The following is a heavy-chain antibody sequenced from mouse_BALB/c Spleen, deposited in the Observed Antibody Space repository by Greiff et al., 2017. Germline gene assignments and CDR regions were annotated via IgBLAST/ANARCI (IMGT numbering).Heavy chain of an antibody. V-gene: IGHV1S137*01. Sequence: QVQLQQSGAELVRPGVSVKISCKGSGYTFTDYAMHWVKQSHAKSLEWIGVISTYYGDASYNQKFKGKATMTVDKSSSTAYMELARLTSEDSAIYYSARYPMITKAMDYWGQGTSGTVAA. J-gene: IGHJ4*01. CDR3: ARYPMITKAMDY. CDR2: ISTYYGDA. CDR1: GYTFTDYA. D-gene: IGHD2-4*01.